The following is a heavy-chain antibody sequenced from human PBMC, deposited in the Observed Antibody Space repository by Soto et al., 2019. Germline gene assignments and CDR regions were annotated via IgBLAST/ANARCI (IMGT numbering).Heavy chain of an antibody. D-gene: IGHD2-2*01. Sequence: SRRLSCAASGFTFSSYAMSWVRQAPGKGLEWVSAISGSGGSTYYADSVKGRFTISRDNSKNTLYLQMNSLRAEDTAVYYCAKDHEDIVVVPATVWGQGTMVPVSS. J-gene: IGHJ1*01. CDR1: GFTFSSYA. CDR2: ISGSGGST. CDR3: AKDHEDIVVVPATV. V-gene: IGHV3-23*01.